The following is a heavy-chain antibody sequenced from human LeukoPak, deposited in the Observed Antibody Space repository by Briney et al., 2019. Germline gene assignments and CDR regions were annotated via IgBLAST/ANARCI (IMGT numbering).Heavy chain of an antibody. CDR1: GGSISSHY. D-gene: IGHD1-26*01. V-gene: IGHV4-59*11. J-gene: IGHJ6*02. CDR3: ASSIVGATNYYYYGMDV. Sequence: SETLSLTCTVSGGSISSHYWSWIRQPPGKGLEWIGYIYYSGSTNYNPSLKSRVTISVDTSKNQFSLKLSSVTAADTAVYYCASSIVGATNYYYYGMDVWGQGTTVTVSS. CDR2: IYYSGST.